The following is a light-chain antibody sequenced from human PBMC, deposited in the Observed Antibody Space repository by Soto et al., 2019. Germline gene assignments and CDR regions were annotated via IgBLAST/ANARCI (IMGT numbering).Light chain of an antibody. CDR1: QDIRNF. J-gene: IGKJ3*01. CDR3: QVYRSVPV. CDR2: AAS. Sequence: DIQMTQSPTSLSASVGDRVTITCRASQDIRNFVAGYQQKPGKAPKLLIYAASTLQSGVPSRFSGSGSGTDFTLTINSLQPEYFATYSCQVYRSVPVFGPGTKVEIK. V-gene: IGKV1-27*01.